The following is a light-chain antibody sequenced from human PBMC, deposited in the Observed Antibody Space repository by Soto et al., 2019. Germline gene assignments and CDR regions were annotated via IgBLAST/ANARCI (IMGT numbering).Light chain of an antibody. V-gene: IGLV2-14*01. J-gene: IGLJ1*01. CDR3: SSYTSINPHV. CDR2: DVS. Sequence: QSALTKPSSVSGSPGQSITISCTGTISDIGGYKYVSWYQQNPDKAPKLMIYDVSYLPSGVSDRFSGSKSGNTASLTISGLQAEDEADYYCSSYTSINPHVFRTGTKVTVL. CDR1: ISDIGGYKY.